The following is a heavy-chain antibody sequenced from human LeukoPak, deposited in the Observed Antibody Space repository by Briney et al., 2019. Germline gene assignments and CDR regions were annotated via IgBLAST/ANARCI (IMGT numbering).Heavy chain of an antibody. V-gene: IGHV4-59*01. CDR2: IDYRGCT. Sequence: PSETLSLACTVSGGSISCYYWSWVRQPPGKGMEWIGYIDYRGCTNYNPSLKSRVTISVAISKNQFSLELSSVTAAETAVYYCAREANYYDSSGYSSRFDYWGQGTLVTVSS. J-gene: IGHJ4*02. D-gene: IGHD3-22*01. CDR1: GGSISCYY. CDR3: AREANYYDSSGYSSRFDY.